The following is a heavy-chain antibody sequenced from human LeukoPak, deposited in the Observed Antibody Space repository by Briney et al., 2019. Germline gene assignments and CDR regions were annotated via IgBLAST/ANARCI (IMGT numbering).Heavy chain of an antibody. CDR2: INHSGST. Sequence: SETLSLTCAVYGGSFSGYYWSWIRQPPGKGLEWIGEINHSGSTNYNPSLKSRVTISVDTSKNQFYLKLSSVTAADTAVYYCARGEEKAAAGLNAFDIWGKGTMVTVSS. D-gene: IGHD6-13*01. J-gene: IGHJ3*02. V-gene: IGHV4-34*01. CDR1: GGSFSGYY. CDR3: ARGEEKAAAGLNAFDI.